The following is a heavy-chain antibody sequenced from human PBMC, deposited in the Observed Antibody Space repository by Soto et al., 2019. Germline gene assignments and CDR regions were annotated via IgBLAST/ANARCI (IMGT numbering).Heavy chain of an antibody. CDR2: IKQDGSDK. V-gene: IGHV3-7*01. Sequence: GGSLRLSCAASGFTFSTNAMFWFRQAPGKGLEWVANIKQDGSDKYYVDSVKGRFTISRDNAKNSLDLQMNSLRAEDTAVYYCARGGDYYFYGMDVWGQGTTVTVSS. CDR1: GFTFSTNA. D-gene: IGHD3-16*01. J-gene: IGHJ6*02. CDR3: ARGGDYYFYGMDV.